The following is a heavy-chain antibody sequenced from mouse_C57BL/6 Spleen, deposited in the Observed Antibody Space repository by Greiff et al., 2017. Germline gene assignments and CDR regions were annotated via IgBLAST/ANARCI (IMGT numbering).Heavy chain of an antibody. J-gene: IGHJ4*01. Sequence: VQLQQPGAELVRPGSSVKLSCKASGYTFTSYWMHWVKQRPIQGLEWIGNIDPSDSETHYNQKFKDKATLTVDKSSSTAYMQLSSLTSEDSAVYYCAKSDRYYAMEDWGQGTSVTVSS. V-gene: IGHV1-52*01. CDR2: IDPSDSET. CDR3: AKSDRYYAMED. CDR1: GYTFTSYW.